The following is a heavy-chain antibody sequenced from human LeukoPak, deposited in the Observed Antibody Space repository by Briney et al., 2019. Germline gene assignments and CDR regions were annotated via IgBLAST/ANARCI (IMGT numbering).Heavy chain of an antibody. D-gene: IGHD2-2*01. J-gene: IGHJ5*02. CDR1: GFTFISYE. V-gene: IGHV3-48*03. Sequence: GGSLRLSCAASGFTFISYEMNRVRQAPGKGLEWVSYISSSGSTIYYADSVKGRFTISRDNAKNSLYLQMNSLRAEDTAVYYCARWAAAIGIDWFDPWGQGTLVTVSS. CDR3: ARWAAAIGIDWFDP. CDR2: ISSSGSTI.